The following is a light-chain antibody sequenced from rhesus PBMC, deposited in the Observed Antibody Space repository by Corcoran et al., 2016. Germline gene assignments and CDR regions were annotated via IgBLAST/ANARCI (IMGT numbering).Light chain of an antibody. J-gene: IGKJ3*01. V-gene: IGKV3-10*01. Sequence: QVILTQSPATLSLSPGERATLSCRASQSVSSYLAWYQQKPGQAPRLLIYGASSRATGIPDRFSGRGSGTDFPLTISSLEPEDVGVYHCYQHSSGYTFGPGTKLDIK. CDR2: GAS. CDR1: QSVSSY. CDR3: YQHSSGYT.